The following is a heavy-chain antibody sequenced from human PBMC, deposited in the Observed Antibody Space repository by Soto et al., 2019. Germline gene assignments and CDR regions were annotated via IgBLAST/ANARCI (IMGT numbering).Heavy chain of an antibody. Sequence: QVHLEESGPGLVRPSGNLSLTGTVSGVPISSYDWWTWVRQTPGKGMEWIGEIYHNGRTNYNPSLKSRGSLSIAKSKNQFSLNLQSLTAADTAVYYCARGTLIGSSTRNWFDPWGQGAQVTVSS. CDR2: IYHNGRT. CDR1: GVPISSYDW. J-gene: IGHJ5*02. D-gene: IGHD3-16*01. V-gene: IGHV4-4*02. CDR3: ARGTLIGSSTRNWFDP.